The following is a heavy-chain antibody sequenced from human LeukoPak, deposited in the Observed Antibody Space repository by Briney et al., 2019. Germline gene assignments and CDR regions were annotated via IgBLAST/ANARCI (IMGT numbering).Heavy chain of an antibody. CDR2: IYYSGNT. J-gene: IGHJ4*02. D-gene: IGHD1-26*01. CDR1: GGSISSGGYS. V-gene: IGHV4-30-4*07. Sequence: SETLSLTCAVSGGSISSGGYSWSWIRQPPGKGLEWIGYIYYSGNTYYNPSLNSRVTISIDTSKNQFSLRLNSVTAADTAMYYCAKSGGYGLIDYWGQGTRVTVSS. CDR3: AKSGGYGLIDY.